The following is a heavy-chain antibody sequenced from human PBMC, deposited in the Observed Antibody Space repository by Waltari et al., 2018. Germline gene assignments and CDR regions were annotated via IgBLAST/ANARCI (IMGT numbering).Heavy chain of an antibody. CDR2: INPHSGDT. J-gene: IGHJ4*02. CDR3: AREEGIVGASTFDY. V-gene: IGHV1-2*02. Sequence: QVQLVQSGAEVKKSGASVRVSVKASGYTFTGYYMHWVRQAPGKGLEWMGWINPHSGDTTHAQKFQGGVPMTGDTSSGTAYMELTSLRSDDAAVYYCAREEGIVGASTFDYWGQGTLVTVSS. CDR1: GYTFTGYY. D-gene: IGHD1-26*01.